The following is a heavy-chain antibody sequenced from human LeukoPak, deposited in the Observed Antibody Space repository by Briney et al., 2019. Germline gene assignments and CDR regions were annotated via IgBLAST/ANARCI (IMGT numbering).Heavy chain of an antibody. D-gene: IGHD6-13*01. CDR3: ARDGVSGSWYGVHFDY. J-gene: IGHJ4*02. V-gene: IGHV3-66*01. Sequence: GGFLRLSCAASGFTVSSNYMSWVRQAPGKGLEWVSVIYSGGSTYYADSVKGRFTISRDNSKNTLYLQMNSLRAEDTAVYYCARDGVSGSWYGVHFDYWGQGTLVTVSS. CDR1: GFTVSSNY. CDR2: IYSGGST.